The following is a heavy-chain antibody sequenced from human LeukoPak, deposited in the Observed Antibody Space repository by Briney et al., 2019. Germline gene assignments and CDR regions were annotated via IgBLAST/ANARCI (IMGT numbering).Heavy chain of an antibody. V-gene: IGHV3-23*01. CDR2: ISGSGGST. D-gene: IGHD5-24*01. CDR1: GFTFSSYG. CDR3: ANYGEMGYYYYYMDV. Sequence: GGSLRLSCAASGFTFSSYGMSWVRQAPGKGLEWVSAISGSGGSTYYADSVKGRFTISRDNSKNTLYLQMNSLRAEDTAVYYCANYGEMGYYYYYMDVWGKGTTVTISS. J-gene: IGHJ6*03.